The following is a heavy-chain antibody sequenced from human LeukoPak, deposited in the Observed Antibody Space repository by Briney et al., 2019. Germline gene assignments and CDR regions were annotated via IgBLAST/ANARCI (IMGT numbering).Heavy chain of an antibody. D-gene: IGHD3-22*01. CDR1: GFTFSSYG. V-gene: IGHV3-7*01. CDR2: IKQDGSEK. Sequence: GGSLRLSCAASGFTFSSYGMSWVRQAPGKGLEWVANIKQDGSEKHYVDSVKGRFTISRDNAKNSLYLQMNSLRAEDTAVYYCAREGDSSGFDAFDIWGQGTMVTVSS. J-gene: IGHJ3*02. CDR3: AREGDSSGFDAFDI.